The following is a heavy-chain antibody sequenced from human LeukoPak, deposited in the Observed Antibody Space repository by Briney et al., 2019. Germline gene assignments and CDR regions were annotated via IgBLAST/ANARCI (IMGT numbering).Heavy chain of an antibody. CDR3: AREFRTNNWFDP. J-gene: IGHJ5*02. V-gene: IGHV3-53*05. CDR1: GFTVSSNY. Sequence: PGGSLRLSCAASGFTVSSNYMSWVRQAPGKGLEWVSVIYSGGSTYYADSVKGRFTISRDNSKNTLYLQMNSLRAEDTAVYYCAREFRTNNWFDPWGQGTLVTVSS. CDR2: IYSGGST.